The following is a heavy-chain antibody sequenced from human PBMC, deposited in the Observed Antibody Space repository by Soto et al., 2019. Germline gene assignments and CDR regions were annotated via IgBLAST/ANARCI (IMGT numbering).Heavy chain of an antibody. Sequence: SETLSLTCTVSGGSISSGDYYWSWIRQPPGKGLEWIGYIYYSGSTYYNPSLKSRVTISVDTSKNQFSLKLSSVTAADTAVYYCASDKAGGRWFDPWGQGTLVTVSS. V-gene: IGHV4-30-4*01. CDR3: ASDKAGGRWFDP. CDR1: GGSISSGDYY. J-gene: IGHJ5*02. D-gene: IGHD6-19*01. CDR2: IYYSGST.